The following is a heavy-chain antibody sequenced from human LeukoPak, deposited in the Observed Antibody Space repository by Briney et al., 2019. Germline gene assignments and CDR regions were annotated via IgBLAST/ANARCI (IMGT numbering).Heavy chain of an antibody. Sequence: AEPLTLTCTVSGGSFTSHLWTWIRQAPGKGLEWVGYVSKCGRTNYNPSLQSRITIPVDTSKNQFFLKLTSMTGAGTAVYFCARDDYGVLDAFDVW. J-gene: IGHJ3*01. V-gene: IGHV4-4*08. CDR3: ARDDYGVLDAFDV. D-gene: IGHD3-16*01. CDR2: VSKCGRT. CDR1: GGSFTSHL.